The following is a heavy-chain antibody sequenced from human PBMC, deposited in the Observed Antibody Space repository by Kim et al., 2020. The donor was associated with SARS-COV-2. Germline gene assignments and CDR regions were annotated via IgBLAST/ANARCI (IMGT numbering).Heavy chain of an antibody. D-gene: IGHD3-10*01. J-gene: IGHJ6*02. V-gene: IGHV3-15*01. CDR1: GFTFSNAW. CDR2: IKSKTDGGTT. Sequence: GGSLRLSCAASGFTFSNAWMSWVRQAPGKGLEWVGRIKSKTDGGTTDYAAPVKGRFTISRDDSKNTLYLQMNSLKTEDTAVYYCTTDSIGDPGFGGSGSYSVFYYYYGMDVWGQGTTVTVSS. CDR3: TTDSIGDPGFGGSGSYSVFYYYYGMDV.